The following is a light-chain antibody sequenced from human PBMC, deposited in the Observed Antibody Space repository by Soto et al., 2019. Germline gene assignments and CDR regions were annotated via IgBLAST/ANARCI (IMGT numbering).Light chain of an antibody. J-gene: IGKJ4*01. Sequence: DIVLTQSPGTLSLSPGERATLSCRASQSVSISYLAWYQQKPGQAPRLLIYGASSRATGIPDRFSGSGSGTDFTLTISRLEPEDFAVYYWQQYISSPRTFGGGTKVEI. V-gene: IGKV3-20*01. CDR3: QQYISSPRT. CDR2: GAS. CDR1: QSVSISY.